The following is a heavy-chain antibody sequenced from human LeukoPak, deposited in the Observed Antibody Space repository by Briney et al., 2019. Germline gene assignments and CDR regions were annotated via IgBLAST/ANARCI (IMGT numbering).Heavy chain of an antibody. V-gene: IGHV3-23*01. Sequence: PGGSLRLSCAASGFRFNNFVMNWVRQAPGKGLEWVATISSHGDATHYADSVKGRFTISRDNSMNTVYLQMTSLRAEDTALYYCAKMQRFFYMDVWGKGATVTVSS. CDR2: ISSHGDAT. CDR3: AKMQRFFYMDV. CDR1: GFRFNNFV. J-gene: IGHJ6*04. D-gene: IGHD3-3*01.